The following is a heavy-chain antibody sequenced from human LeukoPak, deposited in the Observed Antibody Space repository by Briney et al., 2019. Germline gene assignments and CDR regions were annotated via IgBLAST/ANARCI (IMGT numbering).Heavy chain of an antibody. D-gene: IGHD3-22*01. J-gene: IGHJ3*02. V-gene: IGHV1-69*06. Sequence: SVKVSCKASGGTFSSYAISWVRQAPGQGLEWMGRIIPIFGTASYAQKFQGRVTITADKSTSTAYMELSSLRSEDTAVYYCARGTYYDQGAFDIWGQGTMVTVSS. CDR3: ARGTYYDQGAFDI. CDR1: GGTFSSYA. CDR2: IIPIFGTA.